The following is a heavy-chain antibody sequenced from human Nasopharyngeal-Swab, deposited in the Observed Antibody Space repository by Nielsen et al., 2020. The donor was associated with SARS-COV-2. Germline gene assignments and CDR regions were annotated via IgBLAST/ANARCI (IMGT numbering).Heavy chain of an antibody. CDR1: GFTFSSYG. Sequence: GGSLRLSCAASGFTFSSYGRHWVRQAPGKGLEWVAVISYDGSNKYYADSVKGRFTISRDNSKSTLYLQMNSLRAEDTAVYYCAKDSGDILDSTWLPGGYWGQGTLVTVSS. J-gene: IGHJ4*02. V-gene: IGHV3-30*18. CDR3: AKDSGDILDSTWLPGGY. CDR2: ISYDGSNK. D-gene: IGHD7-27*01.